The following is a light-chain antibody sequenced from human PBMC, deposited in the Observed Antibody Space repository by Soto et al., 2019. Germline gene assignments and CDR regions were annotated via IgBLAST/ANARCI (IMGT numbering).Light chain of an antibody. Sequence: QSVLTQPPSVSAAPRQTVTISCSGSYSNIEINHVSWYQQFPGTAPKLLIYGNSKRPSGIPDRFSGSKSGTSATLGITGLQTGDEADYYCGTWDSSLSAWVFGGGTKLTVL. J-gene: IGLJ3*02. V-gene: IGLV1-51*01. CDR1: YSNIEINH. CDR2: GNS. CDR3: GTWDSSLSAWV.